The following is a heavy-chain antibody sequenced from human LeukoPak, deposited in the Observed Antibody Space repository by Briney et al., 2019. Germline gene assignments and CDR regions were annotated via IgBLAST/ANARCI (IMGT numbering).Heavy chain of an antibody. CDR3: ATPGQWPVYFDY. Sequence: GGSLRLSCAASGFTPGFTFGNYAMSWVRQAPGKGLEWVSGVSGSGTTTYYADSVKGRFTISRDNSKNTLFLQMNSLRADDTAVYCCATPGQWPVYFDYWGPGTLVTVSS. V-gene: IGHV3-23*01. D-gene: IGHD6-19*01. CDR1: GFTPGFTFGNYA. J-gene: IGHJ4*02. CDR2: VSGSGTTT.